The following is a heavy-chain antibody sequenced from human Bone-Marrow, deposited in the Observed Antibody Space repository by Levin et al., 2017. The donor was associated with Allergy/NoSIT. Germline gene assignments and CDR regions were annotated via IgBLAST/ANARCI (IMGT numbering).Heavy chain of an antibody. CDR2: IIGGGTGT. D-gene: IGHD2-15*01. V-gene: IGHV3-23*01. CDR1: GFTFSNYA. Sequence: PGGSLRLSCTASGFTFSNYAMTWVRQAPGKGLEWVSTIIGGGTGTYYADSVRGRFTISRDNSKNTLSLQMNSLRAEDTAVYYCAKGKADSLVDWFDPWGQGALVTVSS. CDR3: AKGKADSLVDWFDP. J-gene: IGHJ5*02.